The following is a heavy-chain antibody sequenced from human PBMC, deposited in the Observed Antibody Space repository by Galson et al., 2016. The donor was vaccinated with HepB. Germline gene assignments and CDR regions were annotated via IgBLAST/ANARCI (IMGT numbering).Heavy chain of an antibody. J-gene: IGHJ4*01. D-gene: IGHD3-16*01. V-gene: IGHV1-18*01. Sequence: KVSCKASGYTFGDYGISWVRQAPGQGLEWMGWISTYDDNIRYAEEVQGRLTMTTDTSTNTAYMELRSLRSDDTAVYYCARERGKYAYFDYWGQGTLVTVSS. CDR1: GYTFGDYG. CDR3: ARERGKYAYFDY. CDR2: ISTYDDNI.